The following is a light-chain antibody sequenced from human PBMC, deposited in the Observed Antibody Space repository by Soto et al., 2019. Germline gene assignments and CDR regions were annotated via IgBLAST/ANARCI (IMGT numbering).Light chain of an antibody. J-gene: IGKJ1*01. CDR3: QQYGSSRRT. CDR1: QSVSSSS. Sequence: EIVLTQSPGTLSLSPGERATLSCRASQSVSSSSLAWYQQRPGQAPRLLIYGASNRATDIPDRFSGSGSGTAFTLAISRVEPEDFVVYFCQQYGSSRRTFGQGTKVDIK. V-gene: IGKV3-20*01. CDR2: GAS.